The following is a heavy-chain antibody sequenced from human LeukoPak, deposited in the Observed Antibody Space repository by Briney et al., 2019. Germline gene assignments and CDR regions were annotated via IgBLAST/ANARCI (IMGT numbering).Heavy chain of an antibody. CDR3: ARGEAVAGPPDY. CDR2: ISGSATYI. D-gene: IGHD6-19*01. V-gene: IGHV3-21*01. CDR1: GFTFSYYS. Sequence: EGSLRLSCAASGFTFSYYSMSWVRQPPGKGLEWVSSISGSATYINYADSLKGRFTISRDNAKKSLYLQVNSLRTEDTAVYYCARGEAVAGPPDYWGQGTLVTVSS. J-gene: IGHJ4*02.